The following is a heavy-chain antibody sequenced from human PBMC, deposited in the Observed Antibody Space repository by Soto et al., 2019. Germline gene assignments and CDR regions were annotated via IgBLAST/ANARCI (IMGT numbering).Heavy chain of an antibody. J-gene: IGHJ6*02. V-gene: IGHV5-51*01. CDR2: IFPGDSDT. CDR3: ARHCLLYSGSGYYYEMDV. D-gene: IGHD3-3*01. Sequence: GESLKICCKASGFSLKTYWIAWVRQMPGKGLERMGAIFPGDSDTKYSPSFQGQVTISADRSTSTAYVQWDSLRASDSAMYYFARHCLLYSGSGYYYEMDVWGPGTSVTVSS. CDR1: GFSLKTYW.